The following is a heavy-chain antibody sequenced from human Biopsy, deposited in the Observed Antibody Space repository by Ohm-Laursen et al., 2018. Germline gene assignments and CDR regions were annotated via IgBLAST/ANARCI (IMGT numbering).Heavy chain of an antibody. CDR3: ARLGSGDYFPTFFDF. CDR2: IFYSANT. V-gene: IGHV4-31*03. Sequence: SETLSLTCTVSGGSIGGSGCYWSWLRHHPGRGLEWSGNIFYSANTYYNPSLKSRVTISVDTSKNQFSLKLSSVTAADTAVYYCARLGSGDYFPTFFDFWGQGALVTVSS. CDR1: GGSIGGSGCY. J-gene: IGHJ4*02. D-gene: IGHD5-12*01.